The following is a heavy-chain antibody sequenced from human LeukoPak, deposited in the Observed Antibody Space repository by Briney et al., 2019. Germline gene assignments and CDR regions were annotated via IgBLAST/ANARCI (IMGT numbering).Heavy chain of an antibody. D-gene: IGHD6-19*01. CDR3: ARVPSTQWLVYYFDY. V-gene: IGHV3-74*01. J-gene: IGHJ4*02. CDR1: GFTFSSYW. Sequence: GGSLRLPCAASGFTFSSYWMHWVRQAPGKGLVWVSRINSDGSSTTYADSVKGRFTISRDNAKNTLYLQMNSLRAEDTAVYYCARVPSTQWLVYYFDYWGQGTLVTVSS. CDR2: INSDGSST.